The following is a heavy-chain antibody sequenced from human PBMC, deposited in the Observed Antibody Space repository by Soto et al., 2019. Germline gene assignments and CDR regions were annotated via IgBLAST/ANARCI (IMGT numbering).Heavy chain of an antibody. Sequence: QVQLQESGPGLVKPSGTLSLTCAVSGGSISSSNWWSWVRQPPGKGLEWIGEIYHSGSTNYNPSLKRRVTISVDKSKNQFSLKLGSVTAADTAVYYCARVLCGGDCYTYYYYYGMDVWGQGTTVTVSS. V-gene: IGHV4-4*02. D-gene: IGHD2-21*02. CDR1: GGSISSSNW. J-gene: IGHJ6*02. CDR3: ARVLCGGDCYTYYYYYGMDV. CDR2: IYHSGST.